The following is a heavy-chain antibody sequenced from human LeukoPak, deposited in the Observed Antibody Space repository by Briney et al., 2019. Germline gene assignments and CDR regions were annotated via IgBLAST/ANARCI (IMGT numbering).Heavy chain of an antibody. Sequence: GGSLRLSCAASGFTFSSYSMNWVRQAPGRGLEWVSSISSSSSYIYYADSVKGRFTISRDNAKNSLYLQMNSLRAEDTAVYYCARDPILYYYDSSGSNWGQGTLVTVSS. CDR3: ARDPILYYYDSSGSN. CDR1: GFTFSSYS. V-gene: IGHV3-21*01. D-gene: IGHD3-22*01. CDR2: ISSSSSYI. J-gene: IGHJ4*02.